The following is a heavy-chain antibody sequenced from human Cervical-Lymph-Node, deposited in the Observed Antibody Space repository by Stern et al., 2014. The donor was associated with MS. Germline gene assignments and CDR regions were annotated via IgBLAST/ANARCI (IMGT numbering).Heavy chain of an antibody. Sequence: MQLVESGPGLVKPSQTLSLTCTVSGDSITSGGHYWSWIRQHPGKGLAWIGYIYNSGATFYNPSLKGRVTISLDTSKSQFSLQLSSVTAADTAIYYCASRWSGTYYGQNWFDPWGQGILVTVST. J-gene: IGHJ5*02. V-gene: IGHV4-31*03. CDR3: ASRWSGTYYGQNWFDP. CDR1: GDSITSGGHY. CDR2: IYNSGAT. D-gene: IGHD1-26*01.